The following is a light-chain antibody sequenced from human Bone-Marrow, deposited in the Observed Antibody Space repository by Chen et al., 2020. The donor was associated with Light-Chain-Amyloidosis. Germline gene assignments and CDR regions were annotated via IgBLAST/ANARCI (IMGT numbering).Light chain of an antibody. CDR2: DDS. CDR1: NSGSTS. V-gene: IGLV3-21*02. Sequence: SYVLTQPSSVSVAPGQTATIACGGTNSGSTSVHCYQQTPGQAPLLVVYDDSDRPSGIPERLSGSNSGNTATLTISRVEAGDEADYYCQVWDRSSDRPVFGGGTKLTVL. J-gene: IGLJ3*02. CDR3: QVWDRSSDRPV.